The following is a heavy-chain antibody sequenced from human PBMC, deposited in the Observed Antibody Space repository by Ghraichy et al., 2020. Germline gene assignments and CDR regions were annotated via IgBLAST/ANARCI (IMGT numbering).Heavy chain of an antibody. V-gene: IGHV3-49*03. CDR1: GFTFGDYA. CDR2: IRSKAYGGTT. Sequence: SLRLSCTVSGFTFGDYAMSWFRQAPGKGLEWVGFIRSKAYGGTTEYAASVKGRFTISRDDSKGIAYLQMNSLKTEDTGVYYCTRDMFFDILTGYMAGLDVWGQGTTVTVSS. J-gene: IGHJ6*02. D-gene: IGHD3-9*01. CDR3: TRDMFFDILTGYMAGLDV.